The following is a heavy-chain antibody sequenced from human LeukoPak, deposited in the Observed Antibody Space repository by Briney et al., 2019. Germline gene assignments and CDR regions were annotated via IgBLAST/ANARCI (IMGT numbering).Heavy chain of an antibody. CDR2: ISGSGGST. V-gene: IGHV3-23*01. J-gene: IGHJ4*02. CDR1: GFTFSSYA. Sequence: GGPLRLSCAASGFTFSSYAMSWVRQAPGKGLEWVSAISGSGGSTYYAGSVKGRFTISRDNSKNTLYLQMNSLRAEDTAVYYCAKDQGIAAAGTDGPDYWGQGTLVTVSS. CDR3: AKDQGIAAAGTDGPDY. D-gene: IGHD6-13*01.